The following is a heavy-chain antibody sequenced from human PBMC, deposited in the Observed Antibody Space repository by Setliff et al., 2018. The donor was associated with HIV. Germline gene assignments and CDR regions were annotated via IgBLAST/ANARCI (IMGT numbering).Heavy chain of an antibody. CDR1: GGSISSHY. D-gene: IGHD5-18*01. CDR2: LYYSGST. J-gene: IGHJ6*02. V-gene: IGHV4-59*11. CDR3: ARLFAGYSYGYYYYGIDV. Sequence: PSETLSLTCTVSGGSISSHYWSWIRQPPGKGLEWIGSLYYSGSTVYNPSLKSPVTISLDASKTQFSLRLTSVTAADTAVYFCARLFAGYSYGYYYYGIDVWGLGTTVTVSS.